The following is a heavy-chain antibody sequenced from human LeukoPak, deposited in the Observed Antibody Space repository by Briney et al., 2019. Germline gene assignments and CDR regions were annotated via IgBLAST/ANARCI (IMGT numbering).Heavy chain of an antibody. V-gene: IGHV3-66*01. D-gene: IGHD6-13*01. CDR1: GFTVSSNY. Sequence: GGSLRLSCAASGFTVSSNYVSWVRQAPGKGLEWVSVLYSGGSTYYADSVKDRFTISRDNPKNTVYLQMNSLRAEDTAVYYCAREKLGYWYFDLWGRGTLVTVSS. CDR2: LYSGGST. CDR3: AREKLGYWYFDL. J-gene: IGHJ2*01.